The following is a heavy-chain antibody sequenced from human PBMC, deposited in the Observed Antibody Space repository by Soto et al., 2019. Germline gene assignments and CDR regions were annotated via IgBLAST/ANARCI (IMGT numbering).Heavy chain of an antibody. D-gene: IGHD4-17*01. J-gene: IGHJ3*02. CDR3: AREGAYGDFSDAFDI. CDR1: GYTFTSYA. V-gene: IGHV1-3*01. Sequence: GASVKVSCKASGYTFTSYAMHWVRQAPGQRLEWMGWINAGNGNTKYSQKFQGRVAITRDTSASTAYMELSSLRSEDTAVYYCAREGAYGDFSDAFDIWGQGTMVTVS. CDR2: INAGNGNT.